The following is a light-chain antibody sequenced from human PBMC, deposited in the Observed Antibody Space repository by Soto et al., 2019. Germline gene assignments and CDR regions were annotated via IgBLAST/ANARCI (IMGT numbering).Light chain of an antibody. CDR3: SSYTSNSTHV. V-gene: IGLV2-14*01. Sequence: QSALTQPASVSGSPGQSITISCTGTSSDVGNDNFVSWYQHHPGKAPKLIIYEVSYRPSGVSHRLSGSKSGNTASLTISGLQAEDEADYYCSSYTSNSTHVFGTGTKVTVL. CDR2: EVS. J-gene: IGLJ1*01. CDR1: SSDVGNDNF.